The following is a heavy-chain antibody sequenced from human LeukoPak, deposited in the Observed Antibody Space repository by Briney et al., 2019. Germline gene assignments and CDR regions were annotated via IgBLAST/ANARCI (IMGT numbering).Heavy chain of an antibody. CDR1: GFTFSNYA. J-gene: IGHJ6*02. CDR3: ARLNDYSDYSSYYYYGMDV. D-gene: IGHD4-11*01. V-gene: IGHV3-21*01. CDR2: ISSSSSYI. Sequence: GGSLRLSCAASGFTFSNYAMHWVRQAPGKGLEWVSSISSSSSYIYYADSVKGRFTISRDNAKNSLYLQMNSLRAEDTAVYYCARLNDYSDYSSYYYYGMDVWGQGTTVTVSS.